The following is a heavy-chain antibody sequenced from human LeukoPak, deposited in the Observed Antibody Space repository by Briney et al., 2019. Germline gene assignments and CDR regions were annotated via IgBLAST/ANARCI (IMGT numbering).Heavy chain of an antibody. CDR3: AREDPHTYNFAF. CDR1: GYTFTSYH. V-gene: IGHV1-46*01. D-gene: IGHD5-18*01. Sequence: ASVKLLCKTCGYTFTSYHKHWVRHAPGQALEWVGILKSSGDTTVYAQKFEGRVTVTRDTSTSTVYMELSSLSSEETAVYYCAREDPHTYNFAFGGPGTLVTVSS. J-gene: IGHJ4*02. CDR2: LKSSGDTT.